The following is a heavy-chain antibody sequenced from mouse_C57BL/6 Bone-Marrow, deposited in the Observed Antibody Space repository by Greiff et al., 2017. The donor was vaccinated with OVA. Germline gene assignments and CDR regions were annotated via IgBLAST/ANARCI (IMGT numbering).Heavy chain of an antibody. CDR1: GFSLTSYA. CDR3: ARSYGNFHYAMDY. D-gene: IGHD2-1*01. CDR2: IWTGGGT. V-gene: IGHV2-9-1*01. Sequence: QVQLQQSGPGLVAPSQSLSITCTVSGFSLTSYAISWVRQPPGKGLEWLGVIWTGGGTNYNSALKSRLSISKDNSKSQVFLKMNSLQTDDTARYYCARSYGNFHYAMDYWGQGTSVTVSS. J-gene: IGHJ4*01.